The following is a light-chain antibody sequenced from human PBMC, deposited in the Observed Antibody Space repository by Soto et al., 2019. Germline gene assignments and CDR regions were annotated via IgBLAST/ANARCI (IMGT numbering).Light chain of an antibody. CDR3: AAWDDSLDAVV. Sequence: QSVLTQPPSASGTPGQRVTISCSGSSTNVGGNTVNWYQQPPGTAPILLIYSNNQRPSGVADRFSGSKSGTSTSLAISGRQSEDEDDYYCAAWDDSLDAVVFGGGTKVTVL. J-gene: IGLJ2*01. V-gene: IGLV1-44*01. CDR2: SNN. CDR1: STNVGGNT.